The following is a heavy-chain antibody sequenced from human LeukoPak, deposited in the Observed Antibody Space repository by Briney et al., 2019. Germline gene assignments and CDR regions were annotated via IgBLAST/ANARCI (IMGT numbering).Heavy chain of an antibody. D-gene: IGHD6-6*01. CDR1: GGTFSSYA. CDR3: ARIISSQYYYGMDV. Sequence: SVKVSCKASGGTFSSYAISWVRQAPGQGLEWMGGVIPIFGTANYAQKFQGRVTITADESTSTAYMELSSLRSEDTAVYYCARIISSQYYYGMDVWGQGTTVTVSS. CDR2: VIPIFGTA. V-gene: IGHV1-69*01. J-gene: IGHJ6*02.